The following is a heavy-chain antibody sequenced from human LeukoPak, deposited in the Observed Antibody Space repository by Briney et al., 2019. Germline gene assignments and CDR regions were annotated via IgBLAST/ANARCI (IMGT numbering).Heavy chain of an antibody. CDR2: ISGSGGRA. Sequence: GGSLRLSCAASGFTFSTSAMSWVRQAPGKGLEWVSAISGSGGRAYYADSVEGRFTFSRDNSKNTLWLQMNSLKAEDMAVYYCARAGKAAAFDYWGQGTLVTVSS. CDR1: GFTFSTSA. J-gene: IGHJ4*02. D-gene: IGHD2-15*01. V-gene: IGHV3-23*01. CDR3: ARAGKAAAFDY.